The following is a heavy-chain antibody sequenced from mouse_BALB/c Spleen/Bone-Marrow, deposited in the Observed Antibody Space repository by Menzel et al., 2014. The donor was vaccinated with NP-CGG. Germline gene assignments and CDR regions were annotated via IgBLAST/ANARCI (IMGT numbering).Heavy chain of an antibody. V-gene: IGHV4-1*02. CDR2: INPDSSTI. CDR3: ATMHYYGDVPY. J-gene: IGHJ3*01. Sequence: VKLIESGGGLVQPGGSLKLSCAASEFDFSRYWMSLVRQAPGKGLEWIGEINPDSSTINYTPSLKDKFIISRDNAKNTLSLQMSKVRSEDTPLYICATMHYYGDVPYWSHGSLVPISA. CDR1: EFDFSRYW. D-gene: IGHD1-2*01.